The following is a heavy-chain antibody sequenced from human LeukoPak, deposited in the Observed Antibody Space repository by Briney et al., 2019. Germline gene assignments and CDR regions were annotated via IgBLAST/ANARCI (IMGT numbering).Heavy chain of an antibody. D-gene: IGHD6-19*01. CDR3: ARGLSSGWYFDFDY. V-gene: IGHV4-59*02. Sequence: PSETLSLTCTVSGGSVSTYYWNWIRQPPGKGLEWIGYIYYSGSTNYNPSLKSRVTISVDTSKNQFSLKLSSVTAADTAVYYCARGLSSGWYFDFDYWGQGTLVTVSS. CDR2: IYYSGST. CDR1: GGSVSTYY. J-gene: IGHJ4*02.